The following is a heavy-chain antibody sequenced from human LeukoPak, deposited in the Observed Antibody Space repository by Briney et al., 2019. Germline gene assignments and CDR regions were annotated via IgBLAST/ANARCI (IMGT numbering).Heavy chain of an antibody. CDR3: ARGLGSSGWWYFDH. CDR2: ISAYNGNT. V-gene: IGHV1-18*01. J-gene: IGHJ4*02. CDR1: GYTFTSYG. D-gene: IGHD6-19*01. Sequence: ASVKVSCKASGYTFTSYGISWVRQAPGQGLEWMGWISAYNGNTNYEQKLQGRVIMTTDTSTSTAYMELRSLRSDDTAVYYCARGLGSSGWWYFDHWGQGTLVTVSS.